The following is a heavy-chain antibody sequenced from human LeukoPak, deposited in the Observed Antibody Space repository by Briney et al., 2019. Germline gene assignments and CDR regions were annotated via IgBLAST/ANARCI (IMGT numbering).Heavy chain of an antibody. J-gene: IGHJ4*02. Sequence: PGGSLRLSCAASGFIFSSHWMSWVRQAPGKGLEWVASIKEDGSEKSCMDSVKGRFTISRGNAKNSLYLQMNSLRAEDTAVYYCARSYDGYVRSFDYWGQGALVTVSS. CDR2: IKEDGSEK. CDR1: GFIFSSHW. CDR3: ARSYDGYVRSFDY. D-gene: IGHD5-24*01. V-gene: IGHV3-7*01.